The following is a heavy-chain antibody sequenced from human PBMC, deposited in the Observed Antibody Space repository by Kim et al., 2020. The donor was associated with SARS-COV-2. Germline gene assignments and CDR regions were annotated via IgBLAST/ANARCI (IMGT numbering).Heavy chain of an antibody. CDR2: ISSSGSTI. J-gene: IGHJ6*03. D-gene: IGHD3-22*01. CDR1: GFTFSSYE. CDR3: ARETPPYYYDSSGYYYYMDV. Sequence: GGSLRLSCAASGFTFSSYEMNWVRQAPGKGLECVSYISSSGSTIYYADSVKGRFTISRDNAKNSLSLQMNSRRAEDTDVYYCARETPPYYYDSSGYYYYMDVWGKGTTVTISS. V-gene: IGHV3-48*03.